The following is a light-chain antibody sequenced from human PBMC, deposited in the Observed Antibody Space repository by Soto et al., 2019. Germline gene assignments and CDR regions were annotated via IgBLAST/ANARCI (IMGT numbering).Light chain of an antibody. CDR2: DAS. Sequence: EIVLTQSPATLSLSPGERATLSCRASQSVSSYLAWYQQKPGQAPRLLIYDASNRATGIPARFSGSGSGTDFTLTISSLEPEDFAVYYCQQSGSSPETFGGGTKVDIK. CDR1: QSVSSY. J-gene: IGKJ4*01. V-gene: IGKV3-11*01. CDR3: QQSGSSPET.